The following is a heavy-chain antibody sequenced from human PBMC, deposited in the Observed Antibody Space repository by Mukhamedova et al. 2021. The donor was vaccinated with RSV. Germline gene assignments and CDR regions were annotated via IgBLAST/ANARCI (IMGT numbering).Heavy chain of an antibody. D-gene: IGHD1-26*01. Sequence: GTANYAQKFQGRVTITADESTSTAYMELSSLRSEYTAVYYCATAPTMYSGSSLDYWGQGTLVTVSS. V-gene: IGHV1-69*01. J-gene: IGHJ4*02. CDR3: ATAPTMYSGSSLDY. CDR2: GTA.